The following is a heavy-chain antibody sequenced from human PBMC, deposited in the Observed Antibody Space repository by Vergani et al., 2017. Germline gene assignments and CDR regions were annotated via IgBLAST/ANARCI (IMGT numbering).Heavy chain of an antibody. V-gene: IGHV4-30-4*08. CDR2: IYYSGST. Sequence: QLQESGPGLVKPSGTLSLTCSVTGGSFFNSRYYWGWIRQPPGKGLEWIGYIYYSGSTYYNPSLKSRVTISVDTSKNQFSLKLSSVTAADTAVYYCARDPRDGYNYKGLGFDYWGQGTLVTVSS. CDR1: GGSFFNSRYY. CDR3: ARDPRDGYNYKGLGFDY. D-gene: IGHD5-24*01. J-gene: IGHJ4*02.